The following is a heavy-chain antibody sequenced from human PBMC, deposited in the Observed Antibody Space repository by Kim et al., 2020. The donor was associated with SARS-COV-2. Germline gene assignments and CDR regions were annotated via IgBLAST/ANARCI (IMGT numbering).Heavy chain of an antibody. CDR2: IKQDGSEK. Sequence: GGSLRLSCAASGFTFSSYWMSWVRQAPGKGLEWVANIKQDGSEKYYVDSVKGRFTISRDNAKNSLYLQMNSLRAEDTAVYYCARDLADYDILTGYYYYYGMDVWGQGTTVTVSS. D-gene: IGHD3-9*01. V-gene: IGHV3-7*01. CDR3: ARDLADYDILTGYYYYYGMDV. CDR1: GFTFSSYW. J-gene: IGHJ6*02.